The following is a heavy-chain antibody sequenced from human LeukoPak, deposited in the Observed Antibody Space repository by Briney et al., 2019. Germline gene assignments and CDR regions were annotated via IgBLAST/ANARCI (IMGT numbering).Heavy chain of an antibody. D-gene: IGHD2-15*01. Sequence: GASVKVSCKASGYTFTSYDINWVRQATGQGLEWMGWMNPNSGNTGYAQKFQGRVTMTRNTSISTAYMELSSLRSEDTAVYYCARHCSGGYCSGRGFDYWGQGTLVTVSS. V-gene: IGHV1-8*01. J-gene: IGHJ4*02. CDR3: ARHCSGGYCSGRGFDY. CDR1: GYTFTSYD. CDR2: MNPNSGNT.